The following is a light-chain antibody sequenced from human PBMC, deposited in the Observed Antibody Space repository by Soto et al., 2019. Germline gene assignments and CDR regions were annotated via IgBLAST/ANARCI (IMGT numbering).Light chain of an antibody. CDR1: QGISSY. J-gene: IGKJ2*01. Sequence: IPLTQSPSSLSASVGDRVTITCRASQGISSYLAWYQQKPGKAPMLLIYAASTLQSGVPSRFSGSGSGTDFTLTISSLQPEDFATYYCQQLNSYPPTFGQGTKLEIK. CDR3: QQLNSYPPT. CDR2: AAS. V-gene: IGKV1-9*01.